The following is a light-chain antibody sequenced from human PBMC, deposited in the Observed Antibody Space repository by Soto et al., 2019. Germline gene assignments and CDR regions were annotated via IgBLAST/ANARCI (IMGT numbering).Light chain of an antibody. CDR1: QTINNH. V-gene: IGKV1-39*01. J-gene: IGKJ2*01. Sequence: DIPMTQSPSSLSASVGDRVTITCRASQTINNHLNWYQQKPGEAPKLLIYISSTLQGGVPSRFSGSGSGTDFTLTINTLEPEDFATYFCQQSYMTPYTFGQGTKLQIK. CDR3: QQSYMTPYT. CDR2: ISS.